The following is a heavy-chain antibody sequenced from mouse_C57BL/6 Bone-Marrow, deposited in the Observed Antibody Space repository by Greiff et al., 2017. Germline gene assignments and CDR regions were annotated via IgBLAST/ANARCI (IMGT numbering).Heavy chain of an antibody. D-gene: IGHD1-1*01. Sequence: VQLQQSGPELVKPGASVKISCKASGYAFSSSWMNWVKQRPGKGLEWIGRIYPGDGDTNYNGKFKGKATLTADKSSSTAYMQLSSLTSEDSAVYFCARFITTGYSDYWGQGTTLTVSS. J-gene: IGHJ2*01. CDR3: ARFITTGYSDY. CDR1: GYAFSSSW. CDR2: IYPGDGDT. V-gene: IGHV1-82*01.